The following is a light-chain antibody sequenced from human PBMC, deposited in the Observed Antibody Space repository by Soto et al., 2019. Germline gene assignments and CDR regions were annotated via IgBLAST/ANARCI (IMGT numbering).Light chain of an antibody. CDR3: QSYDSSLSVWV. J-gene: IGLJ3*02. CDR1: SSNIGAGYD. Sequence: QSVLTQPPSVSGAPGQRVNISCTGSSSNIGAGYDVHWYHQLPGTAPKLLIYGNNNRPPGVPDRFSGSRSGTSASLAITGLQAEDEADYYCQSYDSSLSVWVFGGGTKLTVL. CDR2: GNN. V-gene: IGLV1-40*01.